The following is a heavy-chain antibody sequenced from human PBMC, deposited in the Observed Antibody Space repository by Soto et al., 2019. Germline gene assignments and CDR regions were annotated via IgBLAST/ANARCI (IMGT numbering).Heavy chain of an antibody. Sequence: EVQLLESGGGLVQPGGSLRLSCAASGFTFSSYAMSWVRQAPGKGLEWVSAISGSGGSTYYADSVKGRFTISRDNSKNTLYLQMNSLRAEDTAVYYCATHNYDFWSGYFWGRVTFDYWGQGTLVTVSS. CDR3: ATHNYDFWSGYFWGRVTFDY. CDR2: ISGSGGST. D-gene: IGHD3-3*01. CDR1: GFTFSSYA. V-gene: IGHV3-23*01. J-gene: IGHJ4*02.